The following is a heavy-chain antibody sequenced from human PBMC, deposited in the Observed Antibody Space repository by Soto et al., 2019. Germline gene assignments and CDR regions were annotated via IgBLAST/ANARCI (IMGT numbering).Heavy chain of an antibody. CDR2: IIPLFGTA. V-gene: IGHV1-69*06. CDR1: RDSFKNYA. CDR3: ARLDSTMITFDY. D-gene: IGHD5-18*01. Sequence: QVQLVQSGAEAKKPGSSVKISCKTSRDSFKNYAIGWVRQVPGQGLEWTGSIIPLFGTANYARMFEGRVTITADKSTTTVYMELGSLRSEDTAVYYCARLDSTMITFDYWGQGTLVTVSS. J-gene: IGHJ4*02.